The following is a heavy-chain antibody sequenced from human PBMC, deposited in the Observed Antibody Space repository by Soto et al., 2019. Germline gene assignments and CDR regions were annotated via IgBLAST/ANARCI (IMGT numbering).Heavy chain of an antibody. CDR2: ISGSGGST. V-gene: IGHV3-23*01. CDR1: GFTFSSYA. Sequence: TGGSLRLSCAASGFTFSSYAMSWVRQAPGKGLEWVSAISGSGGSTYYADSVKGRFTISRDNSKNTLYLQMNSLRAEDTAVYYCANSKNYDILTGPYHFDPWGQGTLVTVSS. J-gene: IGHJ5*02. D-gene: IGHD3-9*01. CDR3: ANSKNYDILTGPYHFDP.